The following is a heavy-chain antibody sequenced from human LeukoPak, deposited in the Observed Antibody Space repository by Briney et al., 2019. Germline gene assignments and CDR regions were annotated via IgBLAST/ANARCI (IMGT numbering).Heavy chain of an antibody. CDR1: GFTFSSYS. D-gene: IGHD4-17*01. Sequence: NSGGSLRLSCAASGFTFSSYSMNWVRQAPGKGLEWVSSISSSSSYIYYADSVKGRFTISRDNAKNSLYLQMNSLRVEDTALYYCARAQTYGDSRLLLDYWGQGTLVTVSS. CDR2: ISSSSSYI. J-gene: IGHJ4*02. CDR3: ARAQTYGDSRLLLDY. V-gene: IGHV3-21*04.